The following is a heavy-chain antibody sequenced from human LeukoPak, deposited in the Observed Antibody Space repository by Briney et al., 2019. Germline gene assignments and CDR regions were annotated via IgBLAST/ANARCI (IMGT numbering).Heavy chain of an antibody. Sequence: ASVKVSCKASGGTFSSYAISWVRQAPGQGLEWMGWTSAYNGNTNYAQKLQGRVTMTTDTSTSTAYMEPRSLRSDDTAVYYCARRVRIGGYDLRYYYYYGMDVWGQGTTVTVSS. V-gene: IGHV1-18*01. D-gene: IGHD5-12*01. J-gene: IGHJ6*02. CDR1: GGTFSSYA. CDR2: TSAYNGNT. CDR3: ARRVRIGGYDLRYYYYYGMDV.